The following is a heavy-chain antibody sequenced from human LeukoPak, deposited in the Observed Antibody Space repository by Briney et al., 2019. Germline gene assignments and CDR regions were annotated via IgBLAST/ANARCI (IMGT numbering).Heavy chain of an antibody. J-gene: IGHJ2*01. D-gene: IGHD6-13*01. Sequence: PGRSLRLSCAASGFTFSNNGMHWVRQAPGKGLEWVAVIWYDGSNKYYADSVKGRFTISRDNSENTLYLQVNSLRAEDTAVYYCAKDLGYSSPGWYFDLWGRGTLVTVSS. V-gene: IGHV3-33*06. CDR1: GFTFSNNG. CDR3: AKDLGYSSPGWYFDL. CDR2: IWYDGSNK.